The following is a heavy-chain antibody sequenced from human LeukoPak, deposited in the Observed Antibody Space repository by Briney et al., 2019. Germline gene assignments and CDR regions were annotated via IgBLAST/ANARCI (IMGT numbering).Heavy chain of an antibody. V-gene: IGHV3-11*05. Sequence: GGSLRLSCAASGFTFSDYYMSWIRQAPGRGLEWVSHISGDSSYTSYADSVKGRFTISRDNAQNSLYLQMSSLRAEDTALYYCAREEGGYFDYWGQGTLVTVSS. CDR3: AREEGGYFDY. J-gene: IGHJ4*02. CDR1: GFTFSDYY. CDR2: ISGDSSYT. D-gene: IGHD3-16*01.